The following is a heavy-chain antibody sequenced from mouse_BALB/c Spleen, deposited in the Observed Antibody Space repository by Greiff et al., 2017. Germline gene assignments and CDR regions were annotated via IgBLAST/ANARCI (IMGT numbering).Heavy chain of an antibody. Sequence: EVQVVESGGGLVQPGGSLKLSCAASGFTFSSYGMSWVRQTPDKRLELVATINSNGGSTYYPDSVKGRFTISRDNAKNTLYLQMSSLKSEDTAMYYCARRGGYSYFDYWGQGTTLTVSS. D-gene: IGHD2-3*01. CDR3: ARRGGYSYFDY. CDR1: GFTFSSYG. V-gene: IGHV5-6-3*01. CDR2: INSNGGST. J-gene: IGHJ2*01.